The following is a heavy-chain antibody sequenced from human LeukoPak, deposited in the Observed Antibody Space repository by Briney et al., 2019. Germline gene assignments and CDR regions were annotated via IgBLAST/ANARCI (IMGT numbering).Heavy chain of an antibody. D-gene: IGHD1-7*01. CDR1: GYAFTSYG. CDR2: ISGYNGNT. J-gene: IGHJ4*02. V-gene: IGHV1-18*01. CDR3: ARGFTGTTSPDY. Sequence: GASVKVSCKASGYAFTSYGINWVQQAPGQGLEWMGWISGYNGNTNYAQKFQGRVTMTTDTSMSTAYMELRSLRSDDTAVYYCARGFTGTTSPDYWGQGTLVTVSS.